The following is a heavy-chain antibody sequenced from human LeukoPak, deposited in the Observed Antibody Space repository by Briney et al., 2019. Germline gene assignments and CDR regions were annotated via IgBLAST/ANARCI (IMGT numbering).Heavy chain of an antibody. CDR2: IYYSGST. V-gene: IGHV4-59*01. Sequence: SETLSLTCTVSGGSISSYYWSWIRQPPGKGLEWIWYIYYSGSTNYNPSPKSRVTISVDTSKNQFSLKLSSVTAADTAVYYCAREGQFYSNYPYYFDYWGKGTLVTVSS. J-gene: IGHJ4*02. CDR3: AREGQFYSNYPYYFDY. D-gene: IGHD4-11*01. CDR1: GGSISSYY.